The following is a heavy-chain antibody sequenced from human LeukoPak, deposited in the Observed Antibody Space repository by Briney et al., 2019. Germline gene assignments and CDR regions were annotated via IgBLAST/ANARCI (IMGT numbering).Heavy chain of an antibody. CDR3: ARVIAAAGTRWFDP. CDR1: GGTFSSYA. J-gene: IGHJ5*02. D-gene: IGHD6-13*01. Sequence: SVKVSCKASGGTFSSYAISWARQAPGQGLEWMGRIIPIFGIANYAQKFQGRVTITADKSTSTAYMELSSLRSEDAAVYYCARVIAAAGTRWFDPWGQGTLVTVSS. CDR2: IIPIFGIA. V-gene: IGHV1-69*04.